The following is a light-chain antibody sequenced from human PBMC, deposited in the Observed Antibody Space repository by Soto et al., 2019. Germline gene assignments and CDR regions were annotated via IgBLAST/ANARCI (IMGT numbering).Light chain of an antibody. CDR3: QQRSNGPWT. CDR2: DAS. Sequence: EIVLTQSPATLSLSPGERATLSCRASQSVSSYLAWYQQKPGQAPRLLIYDASNRATGIPARFSGSGSGTDFTLTISRLEPEDFAVYYCQQRSNGPWTFGQGTKVEIK. V-gene: IGKV3-11*01. J-gene: IGKJ1*01. CDR1: QSVSSY.